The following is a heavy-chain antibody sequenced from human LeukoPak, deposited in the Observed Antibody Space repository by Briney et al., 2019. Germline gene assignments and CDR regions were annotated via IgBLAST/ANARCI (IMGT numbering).Heavy chain of an antibody. D-gene: IGHD2-2*01. Sequence: PGRSLRLSCAASGFTFDAYAMHWVRQAPGKGLEWVSGISWNSGSIGYADSVKGRFTISRDNAKNSLYLQMNSLRAEDTALYYCAKGQLGYCSSTSCSFDYWGQGTLVTVSS. J-gene: IGHJ4*02. CDR1: GFTFDAYA. CDR2: ISWNSGSI. CDR3: AKGQLGYCSSTSCSFDY. V-gene: IGHV3-9*01.